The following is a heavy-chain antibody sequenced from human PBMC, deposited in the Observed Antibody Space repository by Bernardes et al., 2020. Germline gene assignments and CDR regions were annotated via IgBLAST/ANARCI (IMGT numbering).Heavy chain of an antibody. Sequence: ASVKVSCMASGYTFTSYGISWVRQAPGQGLEWMGWISAYNGNTNYAQKLQGRVTMTTDTSTSTAYMELRSLRSDDTAVYYCARAAGALGYYYGMDVWGKGTTVTVSS. J-gene: IGHJ6*04. CDR2: ISAYNGNT. CDR1: GYTFTSYG. D-gene: IGHD7-27*01. V-gene: IGHV1-18*01. CDR3: ARAAGALGYYYGMDV.